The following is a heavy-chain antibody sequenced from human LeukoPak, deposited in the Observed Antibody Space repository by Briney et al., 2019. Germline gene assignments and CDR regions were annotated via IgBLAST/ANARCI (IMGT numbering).Heavy chain of an antibody. CDR2: IKLDGSEK. CDR1: GFTFHTYW. Sequence: PGGSLRLSCAASGFTFHTYWMTWVRQAPGKGPEWVASIKLDGSEKYYVDSVKGRFTISRDNTKNSLYLQMNSLRAEDTAVYYCARVNYDFWSASYYYNYYYMDVWGKGTTVTVSS. D-gene: IGHD3-3*01. J-gene: IGHJ6*03. CDR3: ARVNYDFWSASYYYNYYYMDV. V-gene: IGHV3-7*04.